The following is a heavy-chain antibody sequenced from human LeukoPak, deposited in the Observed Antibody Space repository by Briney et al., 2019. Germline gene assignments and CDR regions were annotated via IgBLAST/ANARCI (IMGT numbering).Heavy chain of an antibody. V-gene: IGHV4-59*08. Sequence: PSETLSLTCTVSGGSISSYYWSWIRQPPGKGLEWIWYIYYSGSTNYNPSLKSQVTISVDTSKNQFSLKLSSVTAADTAVYYCARGGLGPYYYDSSGSYYFDYWGQGTLVTVSS. CDR1: GGSISSYY. CDR2: IYYSGST. J-gene: IGHJ4*02. D-gene: IGHD3-22*01. CDR3: ARGGLGPYYYDSSGSYYFDY.